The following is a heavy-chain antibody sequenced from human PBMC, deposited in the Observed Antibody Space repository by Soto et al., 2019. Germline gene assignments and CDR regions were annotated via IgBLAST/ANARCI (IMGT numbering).Heavy chain of an antibody. CDR2: IYNTGST. CDR3: ARDLWGYCGTDCYPLDV. D-gene: IGHD2-21*02. CDR1: GGSISSGDYY. V-gene: IGHV4-61*08. Sequence: SETLSLTCTVSGGSISSGDYYWSWIRQPPGKGLEWIGYIYNTGSTVYNPPFKSRVTISVDTSKNQFSLKLNSVTAADTAVYYCARDLWGYCGTDCYPLDVWGQGTTVTVSS. J-gene: IGHJ6*02.